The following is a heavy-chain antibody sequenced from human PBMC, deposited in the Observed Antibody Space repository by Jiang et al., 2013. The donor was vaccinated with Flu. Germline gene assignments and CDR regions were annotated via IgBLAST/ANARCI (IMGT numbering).Heavy chain of an antibody. CDR1: SVSSNSAT. V-gene: IGHV6-1*01. CDR3: ARAGAMALDLDF. Sequence: SVSSNSATWNWIRQSPSRGLEWLGRTYYRSKWYTDYAVSVESRITIKPDSSKNQFSLHLNSVTPEDTAVYYCARAGAMALDLDFWGQGTPVTVSS. CDR2: TYYRSKWYT. D-gene: IGHD1-14*01. J-gene: IGHJ4*02.